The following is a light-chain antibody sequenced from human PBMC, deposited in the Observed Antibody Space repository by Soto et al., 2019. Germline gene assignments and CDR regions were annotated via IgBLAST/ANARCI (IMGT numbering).Light chain of an antibody. J-gene: IGKJ1*01. CDR3: QRYDSPPWT. Sequence: EIQMTQSPSSLSASVGDRLTITCRASHDIHTYLAWFQQKPGEVPKVLLYSASTLQSGVPSRFSGSGSGTDFTLTISGLQPEDVATYYCQRYDSPPWTFGQGTKVEIK. CDR2: SAS. CDR1: HDIHTY. V-gene: IGKV1-27*01.